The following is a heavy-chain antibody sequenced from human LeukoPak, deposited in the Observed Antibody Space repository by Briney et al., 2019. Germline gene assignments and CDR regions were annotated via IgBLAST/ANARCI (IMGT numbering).Heavy chain of an antibody. D-gene: IGHD6-13*01. J-gene: IGHJ4*02. CDR2: ISPFNGNT. V-gene: IGHV1-18*01. CDR3: ARTKYSSSWYFDY. CDR1: GYTFTTYG. Sequence: ASVKVSCKASGYTFTTYGINWVRQAPGQGLEWMGWISPFNGNTNYAQKVQGRVTMTTDTSTSTAYMELRSLRSDDTAVYYCARTKYSSSWYFDYWGQGTLVTVSS.